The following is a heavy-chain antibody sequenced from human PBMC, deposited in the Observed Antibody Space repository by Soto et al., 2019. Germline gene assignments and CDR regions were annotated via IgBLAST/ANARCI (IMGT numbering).Heavy chain of an antibody. Sequence: QLQLQESGPGLVKPSETLSLTCTVSGGSISSSSYYWGWIRQPPGKGLEWIGSIYYSGSTYYNPSLKSRVTISVDTSKNQFSLKLSSVTAADTAVYYCARHEAHRGWYFDYWGQGTLVTVS. D-gene: IGHD6-19*01. J-gene: IGHJ4*02. CDR3: ARHEAHRGWYFDY. CDR1: GGSISSSSYY. CDR2: IYYSGST. V-gene: IGHV4-39*01.